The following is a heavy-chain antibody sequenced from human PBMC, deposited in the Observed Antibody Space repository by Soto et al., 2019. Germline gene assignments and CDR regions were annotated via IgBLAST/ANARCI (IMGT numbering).Heavy chain of an antibody. D-gene: IGHD3-10*01. Sequence: RRLSCAASGFTFSSYSMNWVRQAPGEGLEWVSGFRGSGDDGTTYYADSVKGRFTISRDNSKNMLFLQMNSLRAEDTATYYCAKKVNSGSGSQYFDYWGQGTLVTVSS. CDR2: FRGSGDDGTT. CDR1: GFTFSSYS. J-gene: IGHJ4*02. CDR3: AKKVNSGSGSQYFDY. V-gene: IGHV3-23*01.